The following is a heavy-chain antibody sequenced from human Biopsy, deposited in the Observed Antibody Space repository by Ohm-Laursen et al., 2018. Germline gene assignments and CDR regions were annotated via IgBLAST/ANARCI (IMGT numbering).Heavy chain of an antibody. CDR2: VYNGGIT. J-gene: IGHJ4*02. V-gene: IGHV4-59*01. CDR1: GGSIISYY. D-gene: IGHD5-24*01. Sequence: SETLSLTCRVSGGSIISYYWTWIRQPPGKGLEWIGHVYNGGITNYNPSLKSRVTISKDTSKNQFSLQVNSVTAADTAVYFCARELVDMATLDYHFDRWGRGTLVTVSS. CDR3: ARELVDMATLDYHFDR.